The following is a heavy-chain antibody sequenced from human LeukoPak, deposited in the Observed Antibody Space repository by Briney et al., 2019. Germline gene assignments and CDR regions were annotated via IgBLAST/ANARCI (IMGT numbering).Heavy chain of an antibody. V-gene: IGHV4-39*01. CDR2: IYYSGST. CDR1: GGSIISSSYY. CDR3: AIHVSVCSSTSCYARVVFDI. J-gene: IGHJ3*02. Sequence: SETLSLTCTVSGGSIISSSYYWGRIRQPPGKGLEWIGSIYYSGSTYYNPSLKSRVTISVDTSKNQFSLKLSSVTAADTAVYYCAIHVSVCSSTSCYARVVFDIWGQGTMVTVSS. D-gene: IGHD2-2*01.